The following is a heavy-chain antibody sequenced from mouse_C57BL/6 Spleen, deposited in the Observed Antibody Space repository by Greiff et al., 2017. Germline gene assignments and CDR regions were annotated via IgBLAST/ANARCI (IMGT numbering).Heavy chain of an antibody. CDR1: GYTFTSYG. CDR2: IYPRSGNT. Sequence: QVQLQQSGAELARPGASVKLSCKASGYTFTSYGISWVKQRTGQGLEWIGEIYPRSGNTYYNEKFKGKATLTADKSSSTAYMELRSLTSEDSAVYFCARGGENGSSFDYYAMDYWGQGTSVTVAS. CDR3: ARGGENGSSFDYYAMDY. V-gene: IGHV1-81*01. J-gene: IGHJ4*01. D-gene: IGHD1-1*01.